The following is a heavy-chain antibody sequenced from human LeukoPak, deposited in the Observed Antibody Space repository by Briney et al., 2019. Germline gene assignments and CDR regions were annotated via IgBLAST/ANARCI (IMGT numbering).Heavy chain of an antibody. V-gene: IGHV3-15*01. D-gene: IGHD2-2*01. J-gene: IGHJ4*02. CDR3: TTSQHCYGDDAY. Sequence: GGSLRLSCAASGFTFSSYSMNWVRQAPGKGLEWVGRIKSKTDGGTTDYAAPVKGRFTISRDDSKNTLYLQMNSLKTEDTAVYYCTTSQHCYGDDAYWGQGTLVTVSS. CDR2: IKSKTDGGTT. CDR1: GFTFSSYS.